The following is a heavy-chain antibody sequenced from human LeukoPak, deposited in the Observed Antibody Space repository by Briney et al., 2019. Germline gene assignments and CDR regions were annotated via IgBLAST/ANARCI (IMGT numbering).Heavy chain of an antibody. CDR3: ARGMITFGGVIAQPFDY. D-gene: IGHD3-16*02. Sequence: GRSLRLSCAASGFTSSSYSMNSVRETPGKGLEWGSYISSSSSTIYYADSVKGRFTISRDNAKNSLYLQMNSLRAEDTAVYFCARGMITFGGVIAQPFDYWGQGTLVTVAS. V-gene: IGHV3-48*01. CDR2: ISSSSSTI. CDR1: GFTSSSYS. J-gene: IGHJ4*02.